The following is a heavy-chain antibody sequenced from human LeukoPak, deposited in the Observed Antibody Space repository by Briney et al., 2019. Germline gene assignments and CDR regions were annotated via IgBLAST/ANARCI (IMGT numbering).Heavy chain of an antibody. CDR2: ISGSGGGT. CDR3: TRGQSSGYSSGDY. J-gene: IGHJ4*02. CDR1: GFTFSTYA. Sequence: PGGSLRLSCAASGFTFSTYAMNWVRQAPGKGLVWVSTISGSGGGTFYADSVMGRFTISRDNSKNTLYLQMNSLRAEDTAVYYCTRGQSSGYSSGDYWGQGTLVTVSS. D-gene: IGHD3-22*01. V-gene: IGHV3-23*01.